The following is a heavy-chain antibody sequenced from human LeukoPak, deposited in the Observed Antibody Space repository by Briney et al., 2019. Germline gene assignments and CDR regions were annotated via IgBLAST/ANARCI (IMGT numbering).Heavy chain of an antibody. CDR3: AIPGYSSSWYGY. CDR1: GGSISSGSYY. Sequence: PSETLSLTCTVSGGSISSGSYYWSWIRQPPGKGPEWIGEINHSGSTNYNPSLKSRVTISVDTSKNQFSLKLSSVTAADTAVYYCAIPGYSSSWYGYWGQGTLVTVSS. D-gene: IGHD6-13*01. V-gene: IGHV4-39*07. CDR2: INHSGST. J-gene: IGHJ4*02.